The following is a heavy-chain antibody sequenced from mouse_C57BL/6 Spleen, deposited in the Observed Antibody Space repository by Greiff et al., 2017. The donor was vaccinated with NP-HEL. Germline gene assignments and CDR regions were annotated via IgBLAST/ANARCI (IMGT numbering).Heavy chain of an antibody. CDR1: GYAFSSYW. D-gene: IGHD2-3*01. V-gene: IGHV1-80*01. CDR3: ARARSYDGYYYFDY. Sequence: QVQLQQSGAELVKPGASVKISCKASGYAFSSYWMHWVQQRPGQGLEWIGQIYPGDGDTNYNGKFKGKATLTADKASSTAYMQLSSLTSEDSAVYFWARARSYDGYYYFDYWGQGTTLTVST. CDR2: IYPGDGDT. J-gene: IGHJ2*01.